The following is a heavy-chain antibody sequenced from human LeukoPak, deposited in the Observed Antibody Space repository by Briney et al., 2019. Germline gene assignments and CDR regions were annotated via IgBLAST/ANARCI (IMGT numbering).Heavy chain of an antibody. CDR1: GFTFDNYA. Sequence: GGSLRLSCAASGFTFDNYAMNWVRQVPGKGLEWISLISWNSGTIGYADSVKGRFTISRDNANNFLYLQMNSLRAEDTTLYYCARAYKDRSLAGKKEFFQHWGQGTLVTVSS. CDR3: ARAYKDRSLAGKKEFFQH. V-gene: IGHV3-9*01. J-gene: IGHJ1*01. D-gene: IGHD6-19*01. CDR2: ISWNSGTI.